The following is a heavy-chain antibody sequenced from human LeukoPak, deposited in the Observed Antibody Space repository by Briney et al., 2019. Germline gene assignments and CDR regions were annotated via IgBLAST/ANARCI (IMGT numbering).Heavy chain of an antibody. V-gene: IGHV1-18*01. D-gene: IGHD6-13*01. Sequence: ASVKVSCEASGYTFTSYGISWVRQAPGQGLEWMGWISAYNGNTNYAQKLQGRVTMTTDTSTSTAYMELRSLRSDDTAVYYCARVVGSWYYYYYYMDVWGKETTVTVSS. J-gene: IGHJ6*03. CDR2: ISAYNGNT. CDR3: ARVVGSWYYYYYYMDV. CDR1: GYTFTSYG.